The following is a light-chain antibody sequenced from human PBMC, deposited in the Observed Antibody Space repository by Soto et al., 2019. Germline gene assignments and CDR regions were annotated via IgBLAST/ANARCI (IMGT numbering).Light chain of an antibody. Sequence: DIKMTQSPSSLSASVGDRVTITCRARQYISNYLNWYQQKSGTAPKLLIHTASTLQSGVPSRFSGRGSGPDITLTISSVQPDDFAVYYCHHFGSSPETFGQGTKVE. CDR1: QYISNY. CDR3: HHFGSSPET. CDR2: TAS. V-gene: IGKV1-39*01. J-gene: IGKJ1*01.